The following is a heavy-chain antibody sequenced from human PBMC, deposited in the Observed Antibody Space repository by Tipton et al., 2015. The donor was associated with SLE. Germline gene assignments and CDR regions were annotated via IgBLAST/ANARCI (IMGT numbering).Heavy chain of an antibody. V-gene: IGHV4-31*03. Sequence: TLSLTCTVSGGSISSGGYYWSWIRQHPGKGLEWIGYIYYSGSTYYNPSLKSRVTISVDTSKNQFSLKLSSVTAADTAVYYCARPYISNWYYYYGMDVWGQGTTVTVSS. CDR3: ARPYISNWYYYYGMDV. CDR1: GGSISSGGYY. D-gene: IGHD4-11*01. CDR2: IYYSGST. J-gene: IGHJ6*02.